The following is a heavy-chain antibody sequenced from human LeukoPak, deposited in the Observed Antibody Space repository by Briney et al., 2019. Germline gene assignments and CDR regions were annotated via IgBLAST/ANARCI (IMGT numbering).Heavy chain of an antibody. CDR1: GGSISSGGYY. D-gene: IGHD6-13*01. CDR3: ARDGTHYYYYGMDV. Sequence: NPSETLSLTCTVSGGSISSGGYYWSWIRQHPGKGLEWIGYIYYSGSTYYNPSLKSRVTISVDTSKNQFSLKLSSVTAADTAVYYCARDGTHYYYYGMDVWGQGTTVTVSS. J-gene: IGHJ6*02. V-gene: IGHV4-31*03. CDR2: IYYSGST.